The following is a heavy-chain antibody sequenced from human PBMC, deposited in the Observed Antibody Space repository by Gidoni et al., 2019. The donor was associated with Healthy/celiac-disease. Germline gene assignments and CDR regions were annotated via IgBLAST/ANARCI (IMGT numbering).Heavy chain of an antibody. CDR3: ARDASFITMVRGVISRLEAFDI. CDR1: GYTFTGYY. CDR2: INPNSGGT. V-gene: IGHV1-2*04. D-gene: IGHD3-10*01. J-gene: IGHJ3*02. Sequence: QVQLVQSGAEVKKPGASVKVSFKASGYTFTGYYMHWVRQAPGQGLEWMGWINPNSGGTNYAQKFQGWVTMTRDTSISTAYMELSRLRSDDTAVYYCARDASFITMVRGVISRLEAFDIWGQGTMVTVSS.